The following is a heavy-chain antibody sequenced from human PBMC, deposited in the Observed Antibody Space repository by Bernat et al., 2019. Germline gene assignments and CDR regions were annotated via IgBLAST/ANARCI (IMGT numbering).Heavy chain of an antibody. V-gene: IGHV3-30*03. CDR3: ARGPGIAATGKAGDYMDV. CDR2: ISYDGSKK. D-gene: IGHD6-13*01. Sequence: QVQLVESGGGVVQPGRSLRLSCAASGFTFSSYGMHWVRQAPGKGLEWLAVISYDGSKKYYADSVMGRFTISRDKSKDTLYLEMDSLRVEDTAVYYCARGPGIAATGKAGDYMDVWGKGTTVTVSS. J-gene: IGHJ6*03. CDR1: GFTFSSYG.